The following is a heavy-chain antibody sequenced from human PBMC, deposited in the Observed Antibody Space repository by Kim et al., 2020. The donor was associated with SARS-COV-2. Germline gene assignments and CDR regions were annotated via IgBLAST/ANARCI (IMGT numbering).Heavy chain of an antibody. CDR3: ARKGSDARDYFFAS. CDR1: GFSFGNNW. V-gene: IGHV5-51*01. Sequence: GESLKISCRASGFSFGNNWIGWARQKPGKGLEWMGVIYPGDSDTRYSPSFEGQVTISSDESISTAYLQWGSLQPSDTAIYFCARKGSDARDYFFASWGQG. J-gene: IGHJ4*02. CDR2: IYPGDSDT. D-gene: IGHD2-2*01.